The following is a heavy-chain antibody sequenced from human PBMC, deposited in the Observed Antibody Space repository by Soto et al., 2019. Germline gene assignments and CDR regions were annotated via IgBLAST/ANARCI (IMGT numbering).Heavy chain of an antibody. CDR1: GGSFSGYY. CDR3: ARGGGIAAAGPTLLTANWFDP. Sequence: PSETLSLTCAVYGGSFSGYYWSWIRQPPGKGLEWIGEINHSGSTNYNPSLKSRVTISVDTSKNQFSLKLSSVTAADTAVYYCARGGGIAAAGPTLLTANWFDPWGQGTLVTVSS. D-gene: IGHD6-13*01. J-gene: IGHJ5*02. V-gene: IGHV4-34*01. CDR2: INHSGST.